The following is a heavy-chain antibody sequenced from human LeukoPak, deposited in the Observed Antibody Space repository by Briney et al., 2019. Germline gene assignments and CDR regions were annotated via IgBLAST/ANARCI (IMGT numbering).Heavy chain of an antibody. CDR3: ARAVVVARGLMAYFDY. D-gene: IGHD3-10*01. Sequence: SVKVSCKASGGTFSFYAINWVRQAPGQGLEWMGRIIPIPGMANYAQKFQGRVTITADSSTSTAYMEVSSMRSEDTAVYYCARAVVVARGLMAYFDYWGQGTLVTVSS. CDR2: IIPIPGMA. CDR1: GGTFSFYA. V-gene: IGHV1-69*04. J-gene: IGHJ4*02.